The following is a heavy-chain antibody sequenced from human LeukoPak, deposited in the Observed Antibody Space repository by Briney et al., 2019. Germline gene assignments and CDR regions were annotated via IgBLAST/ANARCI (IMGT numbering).Heavy chain of an antibody. CDR2: INPNSGGT. CDR3: ARVVVTGSGSYWSPLYYYYMDV. D-gene: IGHD3-10*01. Sequence: ASVKVSCKASGYTFTSYYMHWVRQAPGQGLEWMGWINPNSGGTNYAQKFQGRVTMTRDTSISTAYMELSRLRSDDTAVYYCARVVVTGSGSYWSPLYYYYMDVWGKGTTVTISS. J-gene: IGHJ6*03. V-gene: IGHV1-2*02. CDR1: GYTFTSYY.